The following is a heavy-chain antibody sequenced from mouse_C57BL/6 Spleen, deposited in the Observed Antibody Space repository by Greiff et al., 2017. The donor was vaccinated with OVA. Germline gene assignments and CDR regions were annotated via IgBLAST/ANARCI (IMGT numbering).Heavy chain of an antibody. V-gene: IGHV5-16*01. CDR3: ARITGIYAMGY. CDR1: GFTFSDYY. Sequence: EVKVVESEGGLVQPGSSMKLSCTASGFTFSDYYMAWVRQVPEKGLEWVANINYDGSSTYYLDSLKSRFIISRDNAKNILYLQMSSLKSEDTATYYCARITGIYAMGYWGQGTSVTVSS. D-gene: IGHD4-1*01. J-gene: IGHJ4*01. CDR2: INYDGSST.